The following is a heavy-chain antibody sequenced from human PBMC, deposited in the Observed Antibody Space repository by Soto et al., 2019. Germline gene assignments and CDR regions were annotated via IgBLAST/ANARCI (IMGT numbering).Heavy chain of an antibody. J-gene: IGHJ4*02. D-gene: IGHD2-15*01. V-gene: IGHV2-70*01. CDR2: IDWDDDK. CDR1: GFSLSTSGMC. Sequence: SGPTLVNPTQTLTLTCTFSGFSLSTSGMCVSWIRQPPGKALEWLALIDWDDDKYYSTSLKTRLTISKDTSKNQVVLTMTNMEPVDTAQYFCVRVGKPRGSWWYFFEYLGQGTLITVSS. CDR3: VRVGKPRGSWWYFFEY.